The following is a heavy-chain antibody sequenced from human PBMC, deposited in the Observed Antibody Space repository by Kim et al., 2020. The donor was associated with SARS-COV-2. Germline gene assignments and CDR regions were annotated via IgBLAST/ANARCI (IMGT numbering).Heavy chain of an antibody. CDR2: INPYSGDT. Sequence: ASVKVSCKASGYTFTGYYIHWMRQAPGQGLEWMGWINPYSGDTKYAQMSQGWVTLTRDTSITTAYLELRRLRSDDTAVYFCARRGIAAIKGLWFDYWGQGSLVTVSS. J-gene: IGHJ4*02. CDR3: ARRGIAAIKGLWFDY. V-gene: IGHV1-2*04. D-gene: IGHD6-25*01. CDR1: GYTFTGYY.